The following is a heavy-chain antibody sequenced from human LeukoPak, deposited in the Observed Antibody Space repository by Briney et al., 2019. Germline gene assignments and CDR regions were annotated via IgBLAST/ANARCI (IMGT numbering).Heavy chain of an antibody. CDR2: IYSGGSA. CDR1: GFTVSSNY. J-gene: IGHJ4*02. Sequence: GGSLRLSCAASGFTVSSNYMSWVRQVPGKGLEWVSIIYSGGSAYYAESVKGRFTISRDNSKNTLYLHMNNLRAEDTAVYFCARELGIAASYFDYWGQGTLVTVSS. D-gene: IGHD6-13*01. V-gene: IGHV3-66*01. CDR3: ARELGIAASYFDY.